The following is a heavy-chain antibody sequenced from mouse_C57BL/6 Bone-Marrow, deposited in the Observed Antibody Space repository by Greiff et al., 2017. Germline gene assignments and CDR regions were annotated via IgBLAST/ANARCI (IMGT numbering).Heavy chain of an antibody. V-gene: IGHV1-69*01. CDR1: GYTFTSYW. J-gene: IGHJ1*03. D-gene: IGHD2-4*01. Sequence: QVQLQQPGAELVMPGASVKLSCKASGYTFTSYWMHWVKQRPGQGLEWIGEIDPSDSYTNYNQQFKGKSTLTVDKSSSTAYMQLRSLTSEDSAVYYCARNDYDSYWYFDVWGTGTTVTVSS. CDR3: ARNDYDSYWYFDV. CDR2: IDPSDSYT.